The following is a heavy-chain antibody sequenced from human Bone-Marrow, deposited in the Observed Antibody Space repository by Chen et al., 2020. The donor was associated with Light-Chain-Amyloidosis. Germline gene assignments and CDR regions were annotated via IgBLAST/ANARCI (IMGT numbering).Heavy chain of an antibody. D-gene: IGHD3-10*02. Sequence: QVQLQESGPGLVKPSETLSLTCIVSAYSVTSNYYWSWLRQPPGTGVEWVATIHHSGVTYLNPSFGSRVTISVDTSNNQFSLRLNSVTATDTAVYYCARYVGDTFCFDYWGQGMLVTVSS. CDR1: AYSVTSNYY. CDR2: IHHSGVT. J-gene: IGHJ4*02. CDR3: ARYVGDTFCFDY. V-gene: IGHV4-38-2*02.